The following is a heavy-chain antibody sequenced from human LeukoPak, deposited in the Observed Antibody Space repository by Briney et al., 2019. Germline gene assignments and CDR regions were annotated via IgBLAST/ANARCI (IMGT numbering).Heavy chain of an antibody. D-gene: IGHD3-9*01. CDR1: GFSFSSYW. Sequence: GGSLRLSCTASGFSFSSYWMHWVRQAPGRGLEWVSRINIDGSVTDYTNSAGSVKGRFTISRDNAKNTLYLQMNSLRAEDTAVYYRARDVAPLDWLDVWGQGTTVTVSS. CDR3: ARDVAPLDWLDV. V-gene: IGHV3-74*01. CDR2: INIDGSVT. J-gene: IGHJ6*02.